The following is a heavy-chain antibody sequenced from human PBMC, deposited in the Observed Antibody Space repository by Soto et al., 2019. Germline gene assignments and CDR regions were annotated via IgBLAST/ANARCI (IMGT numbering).Heavy chain of an antibody. J-gene: IGHJ6*02. D-gene: IGHD3-3*01. Sequence: GESLKISCKGSGYSFTSYWIGWVRQMTGKGLEWMGIIYPGDSGTRYSPSFQGQVTISADKSISTAYLQWSSLRAEDTAVYYCARDVDFWSGSYGAYYYAMDVWGQGTTVTVSS. CDR1: GYSFTSYW. V-gene: IGHV5-51*01. CDR2: IYPGDSGT. CDR3: ARDVDFWSGSYGAYYYAMDV.